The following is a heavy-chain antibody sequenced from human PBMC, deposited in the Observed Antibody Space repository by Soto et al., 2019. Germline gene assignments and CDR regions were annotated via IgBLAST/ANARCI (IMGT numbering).Heavy chain of an antibody. J-gene: IGHJ4*02. V-gene: IGHV3-15*01. CDR1: GFTFSNAW. CDR3: TGYIWGSYRYSAPADY. CDR2: IKSKTDGGTT. Sequence: GGSLRLSCAASGFTFSNAWMSWVRQAPGKGLEWVGRIKSKTDGGTTDYAAPVKGRFTISRDDSKYTLYLQMNSLKTEDTALYYCTGYIWGSYRYSAPADYWGQGTLVTVSS. D-gene: IGHD3-16*02.